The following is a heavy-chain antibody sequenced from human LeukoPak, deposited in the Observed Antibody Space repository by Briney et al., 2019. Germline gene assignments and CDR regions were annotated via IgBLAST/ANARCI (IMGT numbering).Heavy chain of an antibody. Sequence: GGSLRLSCAASGXTVSSNYMSWVRQAPGKGLEWVSFIQSGGSTYYADSVKGRFTVSRDNSKNTLYLQMNSLRAEDTAVYYCARGSNGGAFDYWGQGTLVTVSS. D-gene: IGHD3-16*01. CDR1: GXTVSSNY. V-gene: IGHV3-53*01. J-gene: IGHJ4*02. CDR2: IQSGGST. CDR3: ARGSNGGAFDY.